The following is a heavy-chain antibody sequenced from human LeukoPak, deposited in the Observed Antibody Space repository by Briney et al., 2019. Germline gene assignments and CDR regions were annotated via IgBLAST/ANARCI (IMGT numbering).Heavy chain of an antibody. CDR2: ISSSTSSYI. Sequence: TGGSLRLSCAASGFTFCSYSMNWVLQAPGKGLECVSSISSSTSSYIYYADSVKGRFTISRDNAKNSLYLQMNSLRAEDTAVYYCASPLYSSSSVWGQGTLVTVSS. V-gene: IGHV3-21*01. J-gene: IGHJ4*02. CDR1: GFTFCSYS. D-gene: IGHD6-6*01. CDR3: ASPLYSSSSV.